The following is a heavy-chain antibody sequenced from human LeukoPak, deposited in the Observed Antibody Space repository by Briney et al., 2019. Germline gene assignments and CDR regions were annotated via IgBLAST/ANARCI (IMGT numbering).Heavy chain of an antibody. Sequence: GGSLRLSCAASGFTFSRYGMHWVRQAPGKGLEWVAVISYDGSNKYYADSVKGRFTISRDDAKNTLYLQMNSLRVEDTAVYYCANYWYPWGPGTLVTVSS. J-gene: IGHJ5*02. CDR1: GFTFSRYG. D-gene: IGHD2-8*02. CDR3: ANYWYP. CDR2: ISYDGSNK. V-gene: IGHV3-30*18.